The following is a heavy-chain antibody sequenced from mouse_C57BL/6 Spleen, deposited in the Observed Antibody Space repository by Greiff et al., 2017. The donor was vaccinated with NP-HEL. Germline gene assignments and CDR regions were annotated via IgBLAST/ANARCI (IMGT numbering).Heavy chain of an antibody. V-gene: IGHV1-7*01. CDR1: GYTFTSYW. Sequence: VQRVESGAELAKPGASVKLSCKASGYTFTSYWMHWVKQRPGQGLEWIGYINPSSGYTKYNQKFKDKATLTADKSSSTAYMQLSSLTYEDSAVYYCARWETGTRYFDVWGTGTTVTVSS. CDR2: INPSSGYT. J-gene: IGHJ1*03. CDR3: ARWETGTRYFDV. D-gene: IGHD4-1*01.